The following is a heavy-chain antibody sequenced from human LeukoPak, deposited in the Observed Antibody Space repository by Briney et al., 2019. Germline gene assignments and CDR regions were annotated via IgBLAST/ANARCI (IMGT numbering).Heavy chain of an antibody. J-gene: IGHJ6*02. Sequence: MGGIIPIFGTANYAQKFQGRVTITADESTSTAYMELSSLRSEDTAVYYCARVLRFLSGMDVWGQGTTVTVSS. CDR3: ARVLRFLSGMDV. V-gene: IGHV1-69*01. CDR2: IIPIFGTA. D-gene: IGHD3-3*01.